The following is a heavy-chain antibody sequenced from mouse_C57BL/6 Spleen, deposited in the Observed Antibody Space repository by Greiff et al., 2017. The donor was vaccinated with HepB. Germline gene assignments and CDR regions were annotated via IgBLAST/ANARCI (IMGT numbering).Heavy chain of an antibody. CDR3: ARRAASYYGRYYFDY. Sequence: VQLQQSGPELVKPGASVKISCKASGYAFSSSWMNWVKQRPGKGLEWIGRIYPGDGDTNYNGKFKGKATLTADKSSSTAYMQLISLTSEDSAVYFCARRAASYYGRYYFDYWGQGTTLTVSS. CDR2: IYPGDGDT. CDR1: GYAFSSSW. J-gene: IGHJ2*01. V-gene: IGHV1-82*01. D-gene: IGHD1-2*01.